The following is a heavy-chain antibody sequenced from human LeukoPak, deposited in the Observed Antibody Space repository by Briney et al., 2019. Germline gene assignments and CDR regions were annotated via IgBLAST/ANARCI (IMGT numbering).Heavy chain of an antibody. J-gene: IGHJ4*02. CDR3: ARGGVGSPIDY. Sequence: SETLSLTCTVSGVSISSYYWSWIRQPPGKGLEWIGYIYYSGSTNYNPSLKSRVTISVDTSKNQFSLKLSSVTAADTAVYYCARGGVGSPIDYWGQGTLVTVSS. CDR2: IYYSGST. CDR1: GVSISSYY. D-gene: IGHD3-16*01. V-gene: IGHV4-59*08.